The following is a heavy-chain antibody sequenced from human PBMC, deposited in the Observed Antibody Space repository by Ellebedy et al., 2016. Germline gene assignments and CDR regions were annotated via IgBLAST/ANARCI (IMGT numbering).Heavy chain of an antibody. CDR3: AALQWLAPAWYFDL. D-gene: IGHD6-19*01. V-gene: IGHV4-30-2*01. J-gene: IGHJ2*01. CDR2: IYHIGTT. CDR1: GGSISSPGYP. Sequence: SETLSLTCAVSGGSISSPGYPWSWVRQPPGKGLEWIGYIYHIGTTYYSPSLKSRVTISVDTSKNQFSLKLSSVTAADTAVYYCAALQWLAPAWYFDLWGRGTLVTVSS.